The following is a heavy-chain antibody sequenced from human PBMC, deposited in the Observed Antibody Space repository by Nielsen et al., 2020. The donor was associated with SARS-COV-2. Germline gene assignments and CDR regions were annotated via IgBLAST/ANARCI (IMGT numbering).Heavy chain of an antibody. CDR2: ISDSGAYT. Sequence: GGSLRLSCAASGFTFSAYYMTWIRQAPGKGLEWLSYISDSGAYTNYADSVKGRFTISRANSRNTVYLQMNSLRAEDTAVYYCAKGVEGYGSGSYPFDYWGQGTLVTVSS. V-gene: IGHV3-11*05. CDR3: AKGVEGYGSGSYPFDY. D-gene: IGHD3-10*01. CDR1: GFTFSAYY. J-gene: IGHJ4*02.